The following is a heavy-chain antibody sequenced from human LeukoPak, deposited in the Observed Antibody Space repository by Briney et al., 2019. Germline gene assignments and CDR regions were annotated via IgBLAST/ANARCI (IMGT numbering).Heavy chain of an antibody. D-gene: IGHD3-22*01. CDR2: ISWNSGSI. CDR1: GFTFDDYA. Sequence: PGGSLRLSCAASGFTFDDYAMHWVRQAPGKGLEWVSGISWNSGSIGYADSVKGRFTISRDNAKTSLYLQMNSLRAEDTALYYCAKAEWLLLYFDYWGQGTLVTVSS. J-gene: IGHJ4*02. CDR3: AKAEWLLLYFDY. V-gene: IGHV3-9*01.